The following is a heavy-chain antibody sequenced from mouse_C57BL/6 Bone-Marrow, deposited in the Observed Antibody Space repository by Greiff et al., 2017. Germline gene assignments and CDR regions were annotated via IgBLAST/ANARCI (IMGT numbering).Heavy chain of an antibody. CDR3: ARLDYYGSSSFAY. CDR2: IYPRSGNT. J-gene: IGHJ3*01. V-gene: IGHV1-81*01. D-gene: IGHD1-1*01. Sequence: VQLQQSGAELARPGASVKLSCKASGYTFTSYGISWVKQRTGQGLEWIGEIYPRSGNTYYNEKFKCKATLTADKSSSTAYMELRSLTSEDSAVYFCARLDYYGSSSFAYWGQGTLVTVSA. CDR1: GYTFTSYG.